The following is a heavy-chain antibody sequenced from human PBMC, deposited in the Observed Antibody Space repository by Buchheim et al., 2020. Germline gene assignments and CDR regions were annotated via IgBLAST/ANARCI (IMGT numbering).Heavy chain of an antibody. D-gene: IGHD6-19*01. Sequence: QVQLVESGGGVVQPGRSLRLSCAASGFTFSSYGMHWVRQAPGKGLEWVAVISYDGSNKYYADSVKGRFTISRDNSKHTLYLQMNSLRAEDTAVYYCAKDLSVAGYYYYGMDVWGQGTT. J-gene: IGHJ6*02. CDR3: AKDLSVAGYYYYGMDV. CDR2: ISYDGSNK. V-gene: IGHV3-30*18. CDR1: GFTFSSYG.